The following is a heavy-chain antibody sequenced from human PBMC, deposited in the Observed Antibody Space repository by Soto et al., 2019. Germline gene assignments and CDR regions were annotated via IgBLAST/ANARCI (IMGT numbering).Heavy chain of an antibody. D-gene: IGHD3-10*01. J-gene: IGHJ4*02. Sequence: EIQLVESGGGLVKPGGSLRLSCAASGFNFNDAWMSWVRQAPGKGLEWVGRVKSQGDGGTTDYAAPVNGRFIVSRDDAQNRLYLEMSSLRIEDSGVYFCTTRGGHWGQGVRVTVSS. CDR1: GFNFNDAW. V-gene: IGHV3-15*01. CDR2: VKSQGDGGTT. CDR3: TTRGGH.